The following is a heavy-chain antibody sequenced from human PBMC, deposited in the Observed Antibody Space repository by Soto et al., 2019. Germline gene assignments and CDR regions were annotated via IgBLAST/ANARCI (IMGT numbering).Heavy chain of an antibody. CDR1: GGSISSYY. V-gene: IGHV4-59*01. D-gene: IGHD1-26*01. CDR2: IYYSGST. J-gene: IGHJ4*02. Sequence: SETLSLTCTVSGGSISSYYWSWIRQPPGKGLEWIGYIYYSGSTNYNPSLKSRVTISVDTSKNQFSLKLSSVTAADTAVYYCARGASYLGPLVDFDYWGQGTLVTVSS. CDR3: ARGASYLGPLVDFDY.